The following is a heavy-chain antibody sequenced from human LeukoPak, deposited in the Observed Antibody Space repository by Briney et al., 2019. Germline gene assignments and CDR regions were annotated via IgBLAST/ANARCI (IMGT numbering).Heavy chain of an antibody. J-gene: IGHJ4*02. V-gene: IGHV3-7*01. CDR3: ARGMSSGYDFDY. Sequence: GRSLRLPCAASGLTFRSYWMTWVRQPPGKGLERVANIKQDGSEKYYVDSVKGRFTISRDNAKNSLYLEMNSLRAEDTAAYYCARGMSSGYDFDYWGQGTLVTVSS. CDR1: GLTFRSYW. D-gene: IGHD5-12*01. CDR2: IKQDGSEK.